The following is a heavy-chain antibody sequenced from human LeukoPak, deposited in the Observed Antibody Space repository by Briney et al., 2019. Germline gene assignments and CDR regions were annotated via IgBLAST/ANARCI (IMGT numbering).Heavy chain of an antibody. CDR3: ATPGLARAY. V-gene: IGHV4-39*01. CDR1: GGSIRSSSYY. J-gene: IGHJ4*02. Sequence: SETLSLTCTVPGGSIRSSSYYWDWIRQPPGKGLEWIGSIFYSGSTYYNPSLKSRVTISADTSKNQFSLILSSVTAADTAVYYCATPGLARAYWGQGTLVTVSS. CDR2: IFYSGST.